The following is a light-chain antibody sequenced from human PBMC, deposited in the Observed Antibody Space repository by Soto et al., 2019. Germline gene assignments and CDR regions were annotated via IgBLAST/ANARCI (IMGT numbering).Light chain of an antibody. CDR3: QHSYSPPRT. Sequence: DIQMTQSPSSLSASIGDRVTITCRASQSVRTHLNWYHQKPGKAPELLIYAASSLQAAVPSRLSGSGSGTDFTLTISSLHPEDFCDYYCQHSYSPPRTFGQENNMEIK. J-gene: IGKJ2*01. CDR1: QSVRTH. CDR2: AAS. V-gene: IGKV1-39*01.